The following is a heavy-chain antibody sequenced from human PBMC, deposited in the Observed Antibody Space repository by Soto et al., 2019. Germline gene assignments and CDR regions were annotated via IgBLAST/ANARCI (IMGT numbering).Heavy chain of an antibody. D-gene: IGHD6-6*01. CDR3: ASPAGVYSSSSSGDYNYYGMDV. CDR2: MNPNSGNT. V-gene: IGHV1-8*01. J-gene: IGHJ6*02. CDR1: GYTFTSYD. Sequence: QVQLVQSGAEVKKPGASVKVSCKASGYTFTSYDINWVRQATGQGLEWMGWMNPNSGNTGYAQKFQGRVTMTRNTSISTAYMELSSLRSEDTAVYYCASPAGVYSSSSSGDYNYYGMDVWGQGTTVTVSS.